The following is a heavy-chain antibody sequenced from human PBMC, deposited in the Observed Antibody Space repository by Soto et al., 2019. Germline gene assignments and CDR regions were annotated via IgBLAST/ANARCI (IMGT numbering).Heavy chain of an antibody. Sequence: PSQPLSLTCAISGDSVSSSSVTWNWIRQSPSRGLEWLGRTYYRSKWYNDYAESVKSRITINPDTSKNQFSLHLNSVTPEDTAVYYCVRLIGNSWLDFWGQGTLVTAPQ. J-gene: IGHJ5*01. CDR3: VRLIGNSWLDF. V-gene: IGHV6-1*01. CDR1: GDSVSSSSVT. D-gene: IGHD1-26*01. CDR2: TYYRSKWYN.